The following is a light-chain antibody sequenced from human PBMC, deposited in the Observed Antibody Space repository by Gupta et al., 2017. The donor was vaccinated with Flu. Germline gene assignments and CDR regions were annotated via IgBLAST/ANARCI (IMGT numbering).Light chain of an antibody. CDR2: HVM. V-gene: IGLV2-14*03. CDR3: ASYQFRFGLV. Sequence: QSALTQPASVSGTPGKTITISCSGIGSSNYVSWYQQLPGKAPRLILGHVMYRPSGMSERCDGAKYTASALPNTSGLRTDDDGYYYCASYQFRFGLVFGGGTTVTVL. CDR1: GSSNY. J-gene: IGLJ3*02.